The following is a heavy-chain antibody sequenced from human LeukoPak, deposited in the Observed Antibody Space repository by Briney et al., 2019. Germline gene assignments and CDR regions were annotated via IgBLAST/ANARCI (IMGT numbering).Heavy chain of an antibody. J-gene: IGHJ4*02. V-gene: IGHV3-23*03. Sequence: GGSLRLSCAASGFTFSTYAMSWVRQAPGKGLEWVSVIYSGGSTYYADSVKGRFTISRDNSKNTLYLQMNNLRVEDTAVYFCARYQAALNYWGQGTLVTASS. CDR3: ARYQAALNY. D-gene: IGHD6-6*01. CDR2: IYSGGST. CDR1: GFTFSTYA.